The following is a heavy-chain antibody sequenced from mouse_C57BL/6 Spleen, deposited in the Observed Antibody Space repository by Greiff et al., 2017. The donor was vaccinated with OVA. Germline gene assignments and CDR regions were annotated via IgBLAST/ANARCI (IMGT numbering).Heavy chain of an antibody. Sequence: EVQLQQSGTVLARPGASVKMSCKPSGYTFTSYWMHWVKQRPGQGLEWIGAIYPGNSDTSYNQKFKGKAKLTAVTSASTAYMELSSLTNEDSAVYYCTKAMDYEGGLMDYWGQGTSVTVSS. D-gene: IGHD2-4*01. V-gene: IGHV1-5*01. CDR3: TKAMDYEGGLMDY. CDR1: GYTFTSYW. CDR2: IYPGNSDT. J-gene: IGHJ4*01.